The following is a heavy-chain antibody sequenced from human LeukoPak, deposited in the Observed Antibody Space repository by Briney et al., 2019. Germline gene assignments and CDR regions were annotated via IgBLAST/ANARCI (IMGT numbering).Heavy chain of an antibody. CDR1: GYTFTGYY. V-gene: IGHV1-2*02. CDR3: ATPTRWYSHSEGAFDI. CDR2: INPNSGGT. J-gene: IGHJ3*02. Sequence: GASVKVSCKASGYTFTGYYMHWVRQAPGQGLEWMGWINPNSGGTNYAQKFQGRVTMTRDTSISTAYMELSRLRSDDTAVYYCATPTRWYSHSEGAFDIWGQGTMVTVSS. D-gene: IGHD6-13*01.